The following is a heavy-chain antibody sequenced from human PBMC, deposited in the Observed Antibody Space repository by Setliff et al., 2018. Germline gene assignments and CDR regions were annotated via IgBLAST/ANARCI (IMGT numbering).Heavy chain of an antibody. J-gene: IGHJ4*02. CDR2: IHYSGTT. CDR1: GDSLSGDNYF. V-gene: IGHV4-39*01. D-gene: IGHD3-16*01. Sequence: SETLSLTCTVSGDSLSGDNYFWAWIRQPSGKGLEWIGRIHYSGTTYYNASLKSRVTISVDTSKNQFSLTLSSVTAADTAVYYCARLPNYVWGSPVDYWGQGTLVTVSS. CDR3: ARLPNYVWGSPVDY.